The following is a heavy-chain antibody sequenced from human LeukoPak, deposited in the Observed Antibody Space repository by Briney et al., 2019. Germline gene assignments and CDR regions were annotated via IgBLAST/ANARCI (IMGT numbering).Heavy chain of an antibody. CDR1: GGSFSSSSSY. CDR3: ARVTGYRIEDYFDY. Sequence: SETLSLTCTVSGGSFSSSSSYWSWIRQPPGRGLEWFGYIYYSGSTNYNPSLKSRLTISVETSKNEFSLKLRSVTAADTAVYYCARVTGYRIEDYFDYWGQGTLVTVSS. D-gene: IGHD6-13*01. V-gene: IGHV4-61*01. J-gene: IGHJ4*02. CDR2: IYYSGST.